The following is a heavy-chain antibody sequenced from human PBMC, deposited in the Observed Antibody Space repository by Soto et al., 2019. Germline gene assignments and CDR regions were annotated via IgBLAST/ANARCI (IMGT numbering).Heavy chain of an antibody. J-gene: IGHJ4*02. CDR2: INHSGST. D-gene: IGHD2-15*01. V-gene: IGHV4-34*01. Sequence: SETLSLTCAVYGGSFSGYSWTWIRQPPGTGLEWIGEINHSGSTNYNPSLKSRVTISVDTSKNQFSLKLSSVTAADTAVYYCARHWCSGGSCYSFDYWGQGTLVTVSS. CDR3: ARHWCSGGSCYSFDY. CDR1: GGSFSGYS.